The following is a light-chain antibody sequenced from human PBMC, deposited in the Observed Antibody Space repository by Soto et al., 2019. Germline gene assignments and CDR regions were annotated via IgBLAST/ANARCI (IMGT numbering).Light chain of an antibody. CDR3: QQYFTTPFT. V-gene: IGKV4-1*01. Sequence: DIVMTQSPDSLAVSLGETAAINCKSSQSVLYSSNNKNYLAWYQQKPGQPPKLLIYWASTRESGVPDRFSGSGSGTDFTLTINSLQAEDVAVYYCQQYFTTPFTSGPGTKVDIK. CDR2: WAS. CDR1: QSVLYSSNNKNY. J-gene: IGKJ3*01.